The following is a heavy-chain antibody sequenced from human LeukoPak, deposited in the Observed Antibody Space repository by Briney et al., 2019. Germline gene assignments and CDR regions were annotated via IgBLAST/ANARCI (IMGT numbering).Heavy chain of an antibody. CDR1: GFSFSSHN. V-gene: IGHV3-30*02. D-gene: IGHD1-26*01. CDR2: IRFDGSDK. CDR3: AKERPRGWGIVGASCDFDV. Sequence: QTGGSQRLSCAASGFSFSSHNMHWVRQAPGQGPEWVASIRFDGSDKYYADSVQGRFTISRDNSKNTLYLQMNSLRLEDTSVYFCAKERPRGWGIVGASCDFDVWGQGTMVTVSS. J-gene: IGHJ3*01.